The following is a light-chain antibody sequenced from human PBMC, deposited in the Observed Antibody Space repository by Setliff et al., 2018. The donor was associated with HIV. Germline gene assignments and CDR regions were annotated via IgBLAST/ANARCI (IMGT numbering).Light chain of an antibody. CDR1: SSDVGGYNY. CDR2: EVR. J-gene: IGLJ1*01. Sequence: QSALTQPASVSGSPGQSITISCTGTSSDVGGYNYVSWYQQHPGKATKLIIYEVRNRPSGVSSRFSGSKSGNTASLTISGLQTEDEADYYCSSYAITNTLPFGTGTKVTVL. V-gene: IGLV2-14*01. CDR3: SSYAITNTLP.